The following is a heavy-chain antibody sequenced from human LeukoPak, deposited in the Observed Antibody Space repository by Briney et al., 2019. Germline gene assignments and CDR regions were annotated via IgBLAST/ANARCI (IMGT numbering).Heavy chain of an antibody. Sequence: SETLSLTCTVSGGSISSSSYYWGWIRQPPGKGLEWIGSIYYSGSTYYNPSLKSRVTISVDTSKNQFSLKLSSVTAADTAVYYCARKGGIAVAGPKRNWFDPWGQGTLVTVSS. CDR3: ARKGGIAVAGPKRNWFDP. CDR1: GGSISSSSYY. D-gene: IGHD6-19*01. J-gene: IGHJ5*02. CDR2: IYYSGST. V-gene: IGHV4-39*07.